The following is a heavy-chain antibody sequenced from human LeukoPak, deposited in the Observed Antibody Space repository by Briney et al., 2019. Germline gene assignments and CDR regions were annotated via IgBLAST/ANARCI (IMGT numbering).Heavy chain of an antibody. J-gene: IGHJ6*03. D-gene: IGHD3-10*01. Sequence: ASVKVSCKASGYTFTSYDINWVRQATGQGLEWMGWMNPNSGNTGYAQKFQGRVTITRNTSISTAYMELSSLRSEDTAVYYCARGRVVRGRENYYYMDVWGKGTTVTVSS. CDR2: MNPNSGNT. CDR1: GYTFTSYD. V-gene: IGHV1-8*03. CDR3: ARGRVVRGRENYYYMDV.